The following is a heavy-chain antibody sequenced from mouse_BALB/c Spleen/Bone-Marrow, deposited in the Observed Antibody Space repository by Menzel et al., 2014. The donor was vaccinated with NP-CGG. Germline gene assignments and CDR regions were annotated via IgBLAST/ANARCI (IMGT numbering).Heavy chain of an antibody. CDR2: IWSGGST. Sequence: QVQLQQSGPGLVQPSQSLSITCTVSGFSLTNYGVHWVRQSPGKGLEWLGVIWSGGSTDYNAAFISRLIISKDNTKSQVFFKMNSLQANDTAIYYCARRGGTTAPFAYWGQGTLVTVSA. CDR1: GFSLTNYG. CDR3: ARRGGTTAPFAY. D-gene: IGHD1-2*01. V-gene: IGHV2-2*02. J-gene: IGHJ3*01.